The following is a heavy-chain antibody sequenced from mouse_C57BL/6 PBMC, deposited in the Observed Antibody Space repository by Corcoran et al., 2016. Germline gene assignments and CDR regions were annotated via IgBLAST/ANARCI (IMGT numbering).Heavy chain of an antibody. V-gene: IGHV9-3*01. J-gene: IGHJ2*01. CDR1: GSTFTTYG. CDR2: INTYSGVP. CDR3: ARKGTDSYFDY. Sequence: QIQLVQSGPELKKPGETVKISCKASGSTFTTYGMSWVKQAPGKGLKWMRWINTYSGVPTYADDFKGRFAFSLETSASTAYLQINNLKNEDTATYFCARKGTDSYFDYWGQGTTLTVSA. D-gene: IGHD2-13*01.